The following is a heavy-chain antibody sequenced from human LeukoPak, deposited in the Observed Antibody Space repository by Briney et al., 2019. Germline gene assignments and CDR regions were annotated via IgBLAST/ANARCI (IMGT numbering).Heavy chain of an antibody. V-gene: IGHV3-48*01. CDR1: GFTFSTYS. Sequence: PGGSLRLSCAASGFTFSTYSMNWVRQAPGQGLEWVSYTNSDTIWYADSVKGRFTISRDNAKNSLFLQMNSLRAEDTAVYYCARDRDWGFDYWGQGTLVTVSS. CDR2: TNSDTI. J-gene: IGHJ4*02. CDR3: ARDRDWGFDY. D-gene: IGHD7-27*01.